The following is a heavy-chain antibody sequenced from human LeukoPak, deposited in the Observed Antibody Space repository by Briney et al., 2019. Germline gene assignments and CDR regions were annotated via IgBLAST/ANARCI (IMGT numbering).Heavy chain of an antibody. J-gene: IGHJ4*02. CDR3: ANSAGTFWGWSDY. V-gene: IGHV4-39*01. CDR1: GGSISGSSYY. Sequence: SETLSLTCTVSGGSISGSSYYWGWIRQPPGKGLEWIGSIYYSGSTYYNPSLKSRVTISVDTSKNQFSLKLSSVTAADTAVYYCANSAGTFWGWSDYWGQGTLVTVSS. D-gene: IGHD3-16*01. CDR2: IYYSGST.